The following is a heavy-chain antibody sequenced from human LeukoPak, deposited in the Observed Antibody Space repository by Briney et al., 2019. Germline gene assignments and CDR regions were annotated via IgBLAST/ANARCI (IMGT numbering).Heavy chain of an antibody. D-gene: IGHD5-18*01. CDR3: ARDLPTGYSYVIFDY. J-gene: IGHJ4*02. V-gene: IGHV4-4*07. CDR1: GGSISSYY. CDR2: IYTSGST. Sequence: SETLSLTCTVSGGSISSYYWSWIRPPAGKGLEWIGRIYTSGSTNYNPSLKSRVTMSVDTSKNQFSLKLSSVTAADTAVYYCARDLPTGYSYVIFDYWGQGTLVTVSS.